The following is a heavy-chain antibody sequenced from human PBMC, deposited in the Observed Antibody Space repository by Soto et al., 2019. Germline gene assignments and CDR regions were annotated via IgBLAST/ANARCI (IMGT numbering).Heavy chain of an antibody. Sequence: GESLKISCAASGFTFTTYAMSWVRQAPGEGLEWVSSIVANGGNTYYADAVEGRFVISRDNSKSTLYLQMNSLRAEDTTMYYCAAPDLSPFGYRYYFLDVRGQGTPATV. J-gene: IGHJ6*03. V-gene: IGHV3-23*01. D-gene: IGHD3-10*01. CDR1: GFTFTTYA. CDR2: IVANGGNT. CDR3: AAPDLSPFGYRYYFLDV.